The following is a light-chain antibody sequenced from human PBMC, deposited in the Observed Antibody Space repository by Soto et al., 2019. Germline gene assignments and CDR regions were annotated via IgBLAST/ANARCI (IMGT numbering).Light chain of an antibody. J-gene: IGKJ1*01. V-gene: IGKV3-15*01. Sequence: MTQSPSSLSVSPGERVTLSCRASQSVRNNLVWYQQRPGQAPRLLIYGASSRATGIPARFRGSGSGTEFTLTISSLQSEDFAVYYCQHYNNWPPWTFGQGTKVEIK. CDR3: QHYNNWPPWT. CDR2: GAS. CDR1: QSVRNN.